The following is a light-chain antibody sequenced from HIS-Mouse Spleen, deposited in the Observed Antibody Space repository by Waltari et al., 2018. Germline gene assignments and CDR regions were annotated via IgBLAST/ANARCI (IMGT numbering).Light chain of an antibody. CDR2: GKN. J-gene: IGLJ2*01. Sequence: SSELTQDLAVSVALGQTVRITCQGDRLRSYYASWYQQKPGQAPVLVIYGKNNRPSGIPDRFSGSSSGNTASLTITGAQAEDEADYYCNSRDSSGNHHVVFGGGTKLTVL. CDR3: NSRDSSGNHHVV. V-gene: IGLV3-19*01. CDR1: RLRSYY.